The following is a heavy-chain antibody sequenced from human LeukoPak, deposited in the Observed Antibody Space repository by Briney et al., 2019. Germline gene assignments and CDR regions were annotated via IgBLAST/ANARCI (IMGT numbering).Heavy chain of an antibody. CDR1: GGSFSGYY. V-gene: IGHV4-34*01. CDR3: ARFLYDSSGYYWTY. CDR2: INHSGST. J-gene: IGHJ4*02. Sequence: SETLSLTCAVYGGSFSGYYWSWIRQPPGKGLEWIGEINHSGSTNYNPSLESRVTISVDTSKNQFSLKLSSVTAADTAVYYCARFLYDSSGYYWTYWGQGTLVTVSS. D-gene: IGHD3-22*01.